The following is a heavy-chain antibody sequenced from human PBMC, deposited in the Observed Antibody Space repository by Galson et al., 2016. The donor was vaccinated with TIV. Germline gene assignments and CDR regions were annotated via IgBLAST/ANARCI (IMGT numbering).Heavy chain of an antibody. CDR3: EKTTPAEIQLGYYFDF. V-gene: IGHV3-20*04. J-gene: IGHJ4*02. Sequence: SLRLSCAASGFTFGDYGMSWVRQVPGKGLEWVSGINWNGGKTSYADSVKGRFTISRDNAKNSLYLQMDSLRAEDTAVYFCEKTTPAEIQLGYYFDFWGRGTLVTVSS. CDR2: INWNGGKT. D-gene: IGHD5-18*01. CDR1: GFTFGDYG.